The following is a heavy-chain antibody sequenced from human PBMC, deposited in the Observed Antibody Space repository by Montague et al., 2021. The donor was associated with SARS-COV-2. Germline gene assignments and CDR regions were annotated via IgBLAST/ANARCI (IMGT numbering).Heavy chain of an antibody. J-gene: IGHJ6*02. CDR1: GDSINSEHW. CDR3: ARMSMHYVDTSNSRRGGLDV. CDR2: THQWGGT. D-gene: IGHD3-16*01. V-gene: IGHV4-4*02. Sequence: SETLSLTCAVSGDSINSEHWWSWVRQPPGKGLEWIVETHQWGGTNYNPSLRSRVSIFLDKSKNQFSLTLTSVTAADTAMYYCARMSMHYVDTSNSRRGGLDVWGQGTTVIVSS.